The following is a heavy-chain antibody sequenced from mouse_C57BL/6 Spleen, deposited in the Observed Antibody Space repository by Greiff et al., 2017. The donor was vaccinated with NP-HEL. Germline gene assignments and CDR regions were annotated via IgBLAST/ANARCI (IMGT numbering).Heavy chain of an antibody. V-gene: IGHV1-50*01. J-gene: IGHJ4*01. CDR1: GYTFTSYW. Sequence: QVQLQQPGAELVKPGASVKLSCKASGYTFTSYWMQWVKQRPGQGLEWIGEIDPSDSYTNYNQKFKGKATLTVDTSSSTAYMQLSSLTSEDSAVYYCARRKRQLRPYAMDYWGQGTSVTVSS. D-gene: IGHD3-2*02. CDR2: IDPSDSYT. CDR3: ARRKRQLRPYAMDY.